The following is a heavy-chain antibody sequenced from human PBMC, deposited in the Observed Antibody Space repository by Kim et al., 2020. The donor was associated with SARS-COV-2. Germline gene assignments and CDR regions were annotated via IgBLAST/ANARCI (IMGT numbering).Heavy chain of an antibody. V-gene: IGHV4-39*02. J-gene: IGHJ4*02. Sequence: YTPSLKSRVTISVDSSKNHFSLELSSVTAADTAVYYCARPSYGSGGYVDYWGQGTLVTVSS. D-gene: IGHD3-10*01. CDR3: ARPSYGSGGYVDY.